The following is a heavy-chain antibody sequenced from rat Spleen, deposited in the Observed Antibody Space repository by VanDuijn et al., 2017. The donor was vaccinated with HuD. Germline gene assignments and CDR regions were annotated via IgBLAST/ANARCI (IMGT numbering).Heavy chain of an antibody. Sequence: EVQLVESGGGLVPPGRSLKLSCVASGFTFNDYWMTWIRQAPGKGLEWVASISKAGGNTYYPDSVRGRFTISSDNSKSTLYLQMDSLRSEDTATYYCARHDYPGITTFLDYWGQGVMVTAS. CDR2: ISKAGGNT. CDR1: GFTFNDYW. J-gene: IGHJ2*01. D-gene: IGHD1-4*01. CDR3: ARHDYPGITTFLDY. V-gene: IGHV5-31*01.